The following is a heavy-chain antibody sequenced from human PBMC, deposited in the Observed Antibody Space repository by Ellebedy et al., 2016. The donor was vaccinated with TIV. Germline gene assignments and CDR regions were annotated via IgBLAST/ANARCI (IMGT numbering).Heavy chain of an antibody. Sequence: ASVKVSXKTSCYTFSDYGITWVRQAPGQGFEWMGWISAYNGNTNYVQKLQGRVTMTIDTSTSTAYMELGSLRSDDTAVYYCARAHCSSISCYFDYWGQGTLVTVSS. CDR2: ISAYNGNT. J-gene: IGHJ4*02. D-gene: IGHD2-2*01. CDR3: ARAHCSSISCYFDY. V-gene: IGHV1-18*04. CDR1: CYTFSDYG.